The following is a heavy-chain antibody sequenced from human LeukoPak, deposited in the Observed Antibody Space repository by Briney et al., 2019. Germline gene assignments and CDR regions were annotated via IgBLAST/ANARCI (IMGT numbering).Heavy chain of an antibody. J-gene: IGHJ4*02. V-gene: IGHV3-23*01. CDR2: ISGSGGGT. CDR1: GFTFSTYA. Sequence: GGSLRLSCAASGFTFSTYAMSWVRQAPGKGLEWVSTISGSGGGTYYADSVKGRFTISRDNSKNTLYLQMNSLRAEDAAVYYCAKDGSGNGYPNYYFDYWGQGTLVTFSS. D-gene: IGHD5-24*01. CDR3: AKDGSGNGYPNYYFDY.